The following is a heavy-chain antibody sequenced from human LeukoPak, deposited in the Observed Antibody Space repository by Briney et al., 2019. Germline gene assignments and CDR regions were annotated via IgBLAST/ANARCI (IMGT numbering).Heavy chain of an antibody. V-gene: IGHV3-23*01. CDR3: AKGRGRAPITGDYSDS. Sequence: GGSLRLSCVASGFTFARNVMSRVRQAPGKGLEWVSSISAPGGSTYYADSVKGRFTISRDNSENTLSLQMNSLRAGDTAVYYCAKGRGRAPITGDYSDSWGQGTLVTVSS. J-gene: IGHJ4*02. D-gene: IGHD3-10*01. CDR1: GFTFARNV. CDR2: ISAPGGST.